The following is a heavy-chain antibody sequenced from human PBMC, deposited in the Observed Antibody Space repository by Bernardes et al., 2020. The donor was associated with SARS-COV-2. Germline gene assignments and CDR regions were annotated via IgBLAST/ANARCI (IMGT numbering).Heavy chain of an antibody. CDR1: GYTFTSYD. Sequence: ASWKVFCKASGYTFTSYDINWVRQATGQGLEWMGWMNPNSGNTGYAQKFQGRVTMTRNTSISTAYMELSSLRSEDTAVYYCARGTGIVLMVYAPYSLDVWGQGTTVTVSS. D-gene: IGHD2-8*01. CDR2: MNPNSGNT. CDR3: ARGTGIVLMVYAPYSLDV. V-gene: IGHV1-8*01. J-gene: IGHJ6*02.